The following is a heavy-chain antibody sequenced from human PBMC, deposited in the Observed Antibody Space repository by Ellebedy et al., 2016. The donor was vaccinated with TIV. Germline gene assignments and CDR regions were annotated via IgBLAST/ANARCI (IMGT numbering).Heavy chain of an antibody. D-gene: IGHD2-2*01. CDR1: GFSFSSYA. CDR3: APEPEDIEVEAAA. J-gene: IGHJ4*02. V-gene: IGHV3-23*01. Sequence: GESLKISCAASGFSFSSYAMTWVRQAPGKGLEWVSSIDHGGGNTYYADSVEGRFTISRDNAKNSLYLQMNSLRAEDTAVYYCAPEPEDIEVEAAAWGQGTLVTVSS. CDR2: IDHGGGNT.